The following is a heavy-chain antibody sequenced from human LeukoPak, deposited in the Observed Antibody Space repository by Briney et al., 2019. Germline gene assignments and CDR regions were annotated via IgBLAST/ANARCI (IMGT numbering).Heavy chain of an antibody. CDR2: ISYDGSNK. CDR1: GFTFSSYG. Sequence: GRSLRLSCAASGFTFSSYGMHWVRQAPGKGLEWVAVISYDGSNKYYEDSVKGRFTISRDNSKNTLYLQMNSLRAEDTAVYYCAKDGFDYWGQGTLVTVSS. V-gene: IGHV3-30*18. CDR3: AKDGFDY. J-gene: IGHJ4*02.